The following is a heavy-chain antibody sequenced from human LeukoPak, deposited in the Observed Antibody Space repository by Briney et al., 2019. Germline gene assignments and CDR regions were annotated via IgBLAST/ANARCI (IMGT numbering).Heavy chain of an antibody. V-gene: IGHV1-69*13. J-gene: IGHJ6*04. CDR1: GGTFSSYA. D-gene: IGHD1-26*01. Sequence: SVKVSCKASGGTFSSYAVSWVRQAPGQGLEWMGGIIPIFGTANYAQKFQGRVTITADESTSTAYMELSSLRSEDTAVYYCARSTFPEEHYYYGMDVWGKGTSVTVSS. CDR2: IIPIFGTA. CDR3: ARSTFPEEHYYYGMDV.